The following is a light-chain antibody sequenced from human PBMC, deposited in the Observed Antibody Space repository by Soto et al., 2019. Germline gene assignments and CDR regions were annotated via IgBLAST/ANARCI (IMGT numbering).Light chain of an antibody. Sequence: EIMMTQSPATLSVSPGERATLSCRASQSLNSNLAWYQQKPGQAPRLLIYRASTRATGIPARFSGSGSGAEFTLTISSLQSEDFAVYYCQQYNSWPPAFGPGTKVDIK. CDR3: QQYNSWPPA. V-gene: IGKV3-15*01. CDR2: RAS. J-gene: IGKJ3*01. CDR1: QSLNSN.